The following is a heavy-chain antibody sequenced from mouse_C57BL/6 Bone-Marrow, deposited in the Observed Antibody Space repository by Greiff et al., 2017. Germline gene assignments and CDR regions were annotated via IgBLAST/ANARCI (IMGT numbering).Heavy chain of an antibody. V-gene: IGHV1-81*01. Sequence: VHLVESGAELARPGASVKLSCKASGYTFTSYGISWVKQRTGQGLEWIGEIYPRSGNTYYNEKFKGQATLTADKSSSTAYMELRSLTSEDSCGYFWARGGDYYAMDYWGQGTSVTVSS. J-gene: IGHJ4*01. CDR2: IYPRSGNT. CDR3: ARGGDYYAMDY. CDR1: GYTFTSYG.